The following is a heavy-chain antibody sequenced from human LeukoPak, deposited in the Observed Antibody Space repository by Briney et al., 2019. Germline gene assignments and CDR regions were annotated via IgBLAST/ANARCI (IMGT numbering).Heavy chain of an antibody. Sequence: PSETLSLTCTVSGGSISSSSYYWGWIRQPPGKGLEWIGSIYYSGSTYYNPSLKSRVTISVDTSKNQFSLKLSSVTAADTAVYYCARRSNGGNPLIDAFDIWGQGTMVTDSS. CDR2: IYYSGST. CDR1: GGSISSSSYY. J-gene: IGHJ3*02. V-gene: IGHV4-39*01. CDR3: ARRSNGGNPLIDAFDI. D-gene: IGHD4-23*01.